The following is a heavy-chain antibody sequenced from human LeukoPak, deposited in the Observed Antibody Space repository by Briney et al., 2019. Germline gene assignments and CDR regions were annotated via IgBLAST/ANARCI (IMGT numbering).Heavy chain of an antibody. V-gene: IGHV4-4*02. Sequence: SGTLSLTCAVSGGSISSSNWWSWVRQPPGKGLEWIGEIYHSGSTNYNPSLKSRVTISVDKSKNQFSLKLSSVTAADTAVYYCARDLEPLGYCSGGSCYSRYGMDVWGQGTTVTVSS. J-gene: IGHJ6*02. CDR2: IYHSGST. D-gene: IGHD2-15*01. CDR3: ARDLEPLGYCSGGSCYSRYGMDV. CDR1: GGSISSSNW.